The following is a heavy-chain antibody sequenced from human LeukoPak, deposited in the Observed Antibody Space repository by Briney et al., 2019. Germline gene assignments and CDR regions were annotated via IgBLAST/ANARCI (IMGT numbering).Heavy chain of an antibody. V-gene: IGHV1-18*01. Sequence: GASVKVSCKASGGTFSSYAISWVRQAPGQGLEWMGWISAYNGNTNYAQKVQGRVTMTTDTSTSTAYMELRSLRSDDTALYYCARGGYYDSSGYLDYWGQGTLVTVSS. CDR1: GGTFSSYA. CDR3: ARGGYYDSSGYLDY. J-gene: IGHJ4*02. CDR2: ISAYNGNT. D-gene: IGHD3-22*01.